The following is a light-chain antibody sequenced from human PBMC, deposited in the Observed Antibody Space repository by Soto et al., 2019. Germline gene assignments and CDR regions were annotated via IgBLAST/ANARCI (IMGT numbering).Light chain of an antibody. CDR1: QSINTY. J-gene: IGKJ4*01. CDR2: AAS. Sequence: DIQMTQSPSSLSASVGDRLTITCRTSQSINTYLNWYQHKPGKAPKLLIYAASNLQSGVPSRFSGSGSGTDFTLTISSLQPEDFATYYCQQSYTMPHFAGGTKVEIK. V-gene: IGKV1-39*01. CDR3: QQSYTMPH.